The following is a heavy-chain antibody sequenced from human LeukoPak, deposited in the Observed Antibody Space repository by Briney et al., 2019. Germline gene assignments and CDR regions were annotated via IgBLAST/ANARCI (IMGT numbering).Heavy chain of an antibody. V-gene: IGHV3-48*03. J-gene: IGHJ6*03. CDR1: GFTFSSYE. CDR3: ARAYSSSFSPWAYYYMDA. Sequence: GGSLRLSCAASGFTFSSYEMNWVRQAPGKGLEWVSYISSSGSTIYYADSVKGRFTISRDNAKNSLYLQMNSLRAEDTAVYYCARAYSSSFSPWAYYYMDAWGKGTTVTVSS. CDR2: ISSSGSTI. D-gene: IGHD6-6*01.